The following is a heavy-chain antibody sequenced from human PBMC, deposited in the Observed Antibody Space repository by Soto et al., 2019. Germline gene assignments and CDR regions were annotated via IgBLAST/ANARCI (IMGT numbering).Heavy chain of an antibody. CDR3: ARGPGYSFSGYFDY. CDR2: IYSGGST. V-gene: IGHV3-53*01. CDR1: WFTVSPNY. J-gene: IGHJ4*02. Sequence: SLSVAFAASWFTVSPNYLSLVRHAPGKGLEWVSVIYSGGSTYYADSVKGRFTISRDNSKNTLYLQMNSLRAEDTAVYYCARGPGYSFSGYFDYWGQGTLVTVSS. D-gene: IGHD5-18*01.